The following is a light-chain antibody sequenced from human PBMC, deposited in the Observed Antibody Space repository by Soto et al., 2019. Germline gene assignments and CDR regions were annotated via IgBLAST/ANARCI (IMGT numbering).Light chain of an antibody. J-gene: IGKJ5*01. CDR3: QQRSNWPPIT. CDR1: QSVSSY. V-gene: IGKV3-11*01. Sequence: EIVFTQSPATLSLSPGERAPLSCRASQSVSSYLAWYQQKPGQAPRLLIYDASNRATGIPDRFSGSGSGTDFTLTIRSLEPEDVAVYYCQQRSNWPPITFGQGTRLEIK. CDR2: DAS.